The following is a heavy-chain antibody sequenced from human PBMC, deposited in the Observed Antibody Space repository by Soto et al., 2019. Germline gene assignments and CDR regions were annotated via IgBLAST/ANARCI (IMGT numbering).Heavy chain of an antibody. CDR2: INHSGST. Sequence: KPSETLSLTCAVYGGSFSGYYWSWIRQPPGKGLEWIGEINHSGSTNYNPSLKSRVTISVDTSKNQFSLKLSSVTAADTAVYYCARRRHYILTGYYNYWGEGTLVTVSS. CDR1: GGSFSGYY. J-gene: IGHJ4*02. V-gene: IGHV4-34*01. CDR3: ARRRHYILTGYYNY. D-gene: IGHD3-9*01.